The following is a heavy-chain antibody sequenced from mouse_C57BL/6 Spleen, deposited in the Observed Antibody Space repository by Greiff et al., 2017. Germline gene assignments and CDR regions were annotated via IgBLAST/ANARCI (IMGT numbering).Heavy chain of an antibody. Sequence: VQLQQSGAELVRPGASVKLSCTASGFNIKDDYMHWVKQRPAQGLEWIGWIDPENGDTEYASKFQGKATITADTSSNTAYLQLSSLTSEDTAVYYWTTDYGSSRFAYWGQGTLVTVSA. CDR1: GFNIKDDY. CDR2: IDPENGDT. D-gene: IGHD1-1*01. CDR3: TTDYGSSRFAY. J-gene: IGHJ3*01. V-gene: IGHV14-4*01.